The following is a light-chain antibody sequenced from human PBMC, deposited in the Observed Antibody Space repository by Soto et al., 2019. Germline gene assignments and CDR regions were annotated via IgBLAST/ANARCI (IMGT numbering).Light chain of an antibody. CDR1: QSVSSY. V-gene: IGKV3-11*01. CDR2: DAS. CDR3: QQRSNWLT. J-gene: IGKJ4*01. Sequence: EIVLTQSPATLSLSPGGRATLSCRASQSVSSYLDWYQQKPGQAPRLLIYDASNRATGIPARFSGSGSGTDFTLTISSLEPEDFAVYYCQQRSNWLTFGGGTKV.